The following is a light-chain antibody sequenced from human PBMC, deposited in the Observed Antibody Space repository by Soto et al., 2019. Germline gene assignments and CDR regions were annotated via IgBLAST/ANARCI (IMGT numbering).Light chain of an antibody. V-gene: IGKV3D-20*01. CDR3: QQYGSSPLYT. Sequence: ESVVTQSPATLSLSPGERATLSCGATQNVSRSYLAWYQQKPGLAPRLLIYDVSNRATGIPDRFSGSGSGTDFTLTISRLEPEDFAVKYCQQYGSSPLYTLGQGTTLAIK. J-gene: IGKJ2*01. CDR1: QNVSRSY. CDR2: DVS.